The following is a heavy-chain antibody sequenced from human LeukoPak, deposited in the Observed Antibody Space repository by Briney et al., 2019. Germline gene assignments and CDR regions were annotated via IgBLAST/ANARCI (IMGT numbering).Heavy chain of an antibody. CDR2: ISSSSTVM. CDR3: ARDHLVLAHYFDY. J-gene: IGHJ4*02. Sequence: GGSLRLSCAASGFTFSSYSMNWVRQAPGKGLEWVSYISSSSTVMYYADSVKGRFTISRDNAKNSMYLQMNSLRDEDTAVYYCARDHLVLAHYFDYWGQGTLVTVSS. V-gene: IGHV3-48*02. D-gene: IGHD6-13*01. CDR1: GFTFSSYS.